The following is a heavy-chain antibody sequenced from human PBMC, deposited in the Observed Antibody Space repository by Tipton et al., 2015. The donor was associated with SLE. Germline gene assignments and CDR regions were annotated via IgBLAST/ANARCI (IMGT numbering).Heavy chain of an antibody. CDR3: ARGRTEFDY. D-gene: IGHD1-14*01. CDR2: ISSSGSTI. Sequence: SLRLSCTASGFIFSSYSINWVRQAPGKGLEWVSYISSSGSTIYYADSVKGRFTISRDNAKNSLYLQMNSLRAEDTAVYYCARGRTEFDYWGQGTLVTVSS. V-gene: IGHV3-48*04. J-gene: IGHJ4*02. CDR1: GFIFSSYS.